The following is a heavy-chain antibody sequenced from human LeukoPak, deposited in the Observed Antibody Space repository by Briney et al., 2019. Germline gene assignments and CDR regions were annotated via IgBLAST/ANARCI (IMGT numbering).Heavy chain of an antibody. CDR2: IKEDGSEK. Sequence: PGGSLRLSCVASGFTFSSYAMNWVRQAPGKGLEWVANIKEDGSEKYYVDSVKGRFTISRDNAKNSLCLQMNSLRAEDTAIYYCVRSGGYWGQGTLVTVSS. J-gene: IGHJ4*02. V-gene: IGHV3-7*05. CDR1: GFTFSSYA. D-gene: IGHD1-26*01. CDR3: VRSGGY.